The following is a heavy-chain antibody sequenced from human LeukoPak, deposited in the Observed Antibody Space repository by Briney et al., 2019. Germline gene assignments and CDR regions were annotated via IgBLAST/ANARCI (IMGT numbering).Heavy chain of an antibody. CDR3: ARMGTVVTPARTNWFDP. D-gene: IGHD4-23*01. CDR1: GYTFTVYY. V-gene: IGHV1-2*02. Sequence: ASVKVSYKASGYTFTVYYMHWVRQAPGQGLEWMGWINPNSGGTNYAQKFQGRVTMTRDTSISTAYMELSRLRSDDTAVYYCARMGTVVTPARTNWFDPWGQGTLVTVSS. CDR2: INPNSGGT. J-gene: IGHJ5*02.